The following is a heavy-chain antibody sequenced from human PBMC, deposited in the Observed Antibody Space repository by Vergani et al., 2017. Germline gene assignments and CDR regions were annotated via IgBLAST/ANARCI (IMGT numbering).Heavy chain of an antibody. J-gene: IGHJ4*02. V-gene: IGHV3-15*01. CDR2: IKSKTDGGTT. D-gene: IGHD1-14*01. CDR3: AKAPTATPLLQN. CDR1: GFTFSNAW. Sequence: EVQLVESGGGLVKPGGSLRLSCAASGFTFSNAWMSWVRQAPGKGLEWVGRIKSKTDGGTTDYAAPVKGRFTISRDDSKNTLYLQMNSLKTEDTAVYYCAKAPTATPLLQNWGQGTLVTVSS.